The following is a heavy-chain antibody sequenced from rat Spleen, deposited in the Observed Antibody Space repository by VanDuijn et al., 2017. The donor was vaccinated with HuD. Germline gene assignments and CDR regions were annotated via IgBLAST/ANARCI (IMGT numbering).Heavy chain of an antibody. V-gene: IGHV5-19*01. CDR2: ISPSGGST. CDR3: ATVGLQGGYFDY. Sequence: EVHLVESGGGLVQPGRSLKFSCAASGFTFSNYGMHWIRQAPTKGLEWVASISPSGGSTYYRDSVKGRFTISRDNAKSTLYLQMDSLRSEDTATYYCATVGLQGGYFDYWGQGVMVTVSS. CDR1: GFTFSNYG. D-gene: IGHD4-3*01. J-gene: IGHJ2*01.